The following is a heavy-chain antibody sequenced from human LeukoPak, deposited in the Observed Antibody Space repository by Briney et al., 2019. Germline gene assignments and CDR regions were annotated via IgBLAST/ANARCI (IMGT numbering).Heavy chain of an antibody. CDR3: AKDLYYYDSSGLDY. Sequence: GGSLRLSCAASGFTFSSYGMHWVRQAPGKGLEWVAVISYDGSNKYYADSVKGRFTISRDNSKNTLYLQMNSLRAEDTAVYYCAKDLYYYDSSGLDYWGQGTLVTVSS. J-gene: IGHJ4*02. D-gene: IGHD3-22*01. CDR2: ISYDGSNK. CDR1: GFTFSSYG. V-gene: IGHV3-30*18.